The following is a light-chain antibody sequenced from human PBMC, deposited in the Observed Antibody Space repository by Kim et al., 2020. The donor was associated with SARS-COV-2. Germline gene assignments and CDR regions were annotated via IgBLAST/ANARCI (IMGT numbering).Light chain of an antibody. CDR3: QQSYRTPPYT. J-gene: IGKJ2*01. Sequence: ASVGDRVTITCRASHYITSYLNWYQLKPGKAPKLLIYGATTLQSGVPLRFSGSGVGTDFNLTITSLHADDSATYFCQQSYRTPPYTFGQGTKLEI. V-gene: IGKV1-39*01. CDR2: GAT. CDR1: HYITSY.